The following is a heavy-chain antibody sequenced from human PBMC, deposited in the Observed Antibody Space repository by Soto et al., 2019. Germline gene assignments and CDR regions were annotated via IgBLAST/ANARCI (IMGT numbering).Heavy chain of an antibody. Sequence: SVKVSCKASGGTFSSYTISWVRQAPGQGLEWMGRIIPILGIANYAQKFQGRVTITADKSTSTAYMELSSLRSEDTAVYYCAREGSGYDDNQNYYYYYGMDVWGQGTTVTVSS. V-gene: IGHV1-69*04. D-gene: IGHD5-12*01. CDR2: IIPILGIA. CDR3: AREGSGYDDNQNYYYYYGMDV. CDR1: GGTFSSYT. J-gene: IGHJ6*02.